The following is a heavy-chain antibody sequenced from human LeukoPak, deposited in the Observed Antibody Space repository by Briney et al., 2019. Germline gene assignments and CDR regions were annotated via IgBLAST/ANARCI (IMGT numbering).Heavy chain of an antibody. J-gene: IGHJ4*02. Sequence: GGSLRLSCAASGFTFSSYWMSWVRQAPGKGLEWVANIKEDGSEKYYVDSVRGRFTISRDNSKNTLYLQMNSLRAEDTAVYYCASLRPTSRQYFDYWGQGTLVTVSS. CDR2: IKEDGSEK. CDR1: GFTFSSYW. D-gene: IGHD6-25*01. CDR3: ASLRPTSRQYFDY. V-gene: IGHV3-7*01.